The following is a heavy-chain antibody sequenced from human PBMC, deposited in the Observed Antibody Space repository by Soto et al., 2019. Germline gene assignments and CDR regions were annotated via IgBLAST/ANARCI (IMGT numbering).Heavy chain of an antibody. V-gene: IGHV1-24*01. Sequence: VSVKVSCKVSGYTLTELSMHWVRQAPGKGLEWMGGFDPEDGETIYAQKFQGRVTMTEDPSTDTAYMELGSLRSEDTAVYYCATGPIPLQLYCSGGSCYSGSDWGQGTLVTVSS. CDR2: FDPEDGET. J-gene: IGHJ4*02. CDR1: GYTLTELS. CDR3: ATGPIPLQLYCSGGSCYSGSD. D-gene: IGHD2-15*01.